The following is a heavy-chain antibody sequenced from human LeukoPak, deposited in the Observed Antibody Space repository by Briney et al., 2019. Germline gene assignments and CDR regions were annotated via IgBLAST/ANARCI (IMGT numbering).Heavy chain of an antibody. Sequence: PSETLSLTCAVSGVSISPYYWAWIRQPPGKGLEWIGYIHTSGSNNQYPSLKSRVTISVDKSKNHFSLRLTSVTAADTAVYYCARLSAAVHLGAFDLWGQGTMVTV. J-gene: IGHJ3*01. CDR1: GVSISPYY. CDR3: ARLSAAVHLGAFDL. D-gene: IGHD3-3*01. V-gene: IGHV4-4*09. CDR2: IHTSGSN.